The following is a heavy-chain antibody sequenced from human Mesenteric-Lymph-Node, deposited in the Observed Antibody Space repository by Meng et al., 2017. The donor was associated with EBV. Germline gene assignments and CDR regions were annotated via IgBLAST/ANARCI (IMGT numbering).Heavy chain of an antibody. Sequence: PRLPESGPGRVEPSETVSLTCTVSGASISSGSYYWGWIRQPPGKGLEWIGSIYYRGSTYYNPSLRSRVTISVDTSKNHFSLKLSSVTAADTAMYYCVSYDYGNYVSFDSWGQGSLVTVSS. CDR3: VSYDYGNYVSFDS. CDR2: IYYRGST. D-gene: IGHD4-11*01. CDR1: GASISSGSYY. V-gene: IGHV4-39*01. J-gene: IGHJ4*02.